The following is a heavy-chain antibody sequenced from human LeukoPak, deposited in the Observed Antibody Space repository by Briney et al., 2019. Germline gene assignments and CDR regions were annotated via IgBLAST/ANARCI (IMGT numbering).Heavy chain of an antibody. CDR3: AKDLDIVVVPAAHDAFDI. J-gene: IGHJ3*02. V-gene: IGHV3-30*18. Sequence: GGSLRLSCAASGFTFSSYGMHWVRQAPGKGLEWVAVISYDGSNKYYADSVKGRFTISRDNSRNTLYLQMNSLRAEDTAVYYCAKDLDIVVVPAAHDAFDIWGQGTVVTVSS. D-gene: IGHD2-2*03. CDR2: ISYDGSNK. CDR1: GFTFSSYG.